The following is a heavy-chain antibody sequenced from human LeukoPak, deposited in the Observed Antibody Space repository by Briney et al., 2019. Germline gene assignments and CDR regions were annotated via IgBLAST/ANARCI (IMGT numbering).Heavy chain of an antibody. CDR1: GYTFISYG. D-gene: IGHD2-15*01. V-gene: IGHV1-18*01. CDR2: ISAYNGNT. Sequence: ASVKVSCKASGYTFISYGLTWVRQAPGQGLEWIGWISAYNGNTNYAQKFQGRVTMTTDTSTSTAYMELRSLGSDDTAVYYCARVWGNVVVTYYGMDVWGQGTTVTVSS. CDR3: ARVWGNVVVTYYGMDV. J-gene: IGHJ6*02.